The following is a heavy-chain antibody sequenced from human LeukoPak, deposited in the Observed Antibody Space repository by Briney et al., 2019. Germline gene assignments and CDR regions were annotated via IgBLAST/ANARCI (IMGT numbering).Heavy chain of an antibody. D-gene: IGHD3-22*01. Sequence: SETLSLTCTVSGYSISSGYYWGWIRQPPGKGLEWIGSIYHSGSTYYNPSLKSRVTISVDTSKNQYSLKLSSVTAADTAVYYCARSSESYDSSGYYSYYFDYWGQGTLVTVSS. J-gene: IGHJ4*02. CDR2: IYHSGST. V-gene: IGHV4-38-2*02. CDR1: GYSISSGYY. CDR3: ARSSESYDSSGYYSYYFDY.